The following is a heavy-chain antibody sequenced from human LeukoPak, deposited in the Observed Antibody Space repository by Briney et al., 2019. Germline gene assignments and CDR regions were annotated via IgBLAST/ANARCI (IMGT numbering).Heavy chain of an antibody. V-gene: IGHV3-7*03. Sequence: PPESLRLSSAASGFTLRSFWMSWVSQAEGEWREWVANIKQVGSERFYVDSVKGRFTVSRDNAKNSLYLQMNSLGAEDTAVYYCARDGLSAALDYWGQGTLVTVSS. CDR3: ARDGLSAALDY. J-gene: IGHJ4*02. CDR2: IKQVGSER. CDR1: GFTLRSFW. D-gene: IGHD2-2*01.